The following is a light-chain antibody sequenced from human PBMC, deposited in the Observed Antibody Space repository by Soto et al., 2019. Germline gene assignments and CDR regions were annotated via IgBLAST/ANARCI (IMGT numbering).Light chain of an antibody. CDR1: QRISSW. CDR2: DAP. V-gene: IGKV1-5*01. Sequence: DIQMTQSPSTLSASVGDRVTITCRASQRISSWLAWYQQKPGKAPKLLIYDAPSLESGVPSRFSGSGSGTEFTLTISSLQPDDFATYYCQQYNSYPYTFGQGTKLEIK. J-gene: IGKJ2*01. CDR3: QQYNSYPYT.